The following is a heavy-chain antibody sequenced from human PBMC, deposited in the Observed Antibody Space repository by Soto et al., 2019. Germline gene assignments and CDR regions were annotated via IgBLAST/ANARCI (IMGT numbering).Heavy chain of an antibody. CDR1: GGSISSGGYS. J-gene: IGHJ6*02. CDR3: ASTPPGAGRYCSSTSCYGDYYYGMDV. CDR2: IYHSGST. D-gene: IGHD2-2*01. V-gene: IGHV4-30-2*01. Sequence: SETLSLTCAVSGGSISSGGYSWSWIRQPPGKGLEWIGYIYHSGSTYYNPSLKSRVTISVDRSKNQFSLKLSSVTAADTAVYYCASTPPGAGRYCSSTSCYGDYYYGMDVWGRGTTVTVS.